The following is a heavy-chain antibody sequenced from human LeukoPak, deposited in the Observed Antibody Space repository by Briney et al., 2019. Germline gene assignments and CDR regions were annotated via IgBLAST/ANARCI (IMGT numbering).Heavy chain of an antibody. CDR2: IYYTGST. D-gene: IGHD6-19*01. CDR3: ASVRGYSSGWYASGFDP. V-gene: IGHV4-39*07. CDR1: GGSITSSSYY. Sequence: SQTLSLTCTVSGGSITSSSYYWGWIRQPPGKGPEWIGSIYYTGSTNYNPSLKSRVTISLDTSKNQFSLKLTSVTAADTAIYYCASVRGYSSGWYASGFDPWGQGTLVTVSS. J-gene: IGHJ5*02.